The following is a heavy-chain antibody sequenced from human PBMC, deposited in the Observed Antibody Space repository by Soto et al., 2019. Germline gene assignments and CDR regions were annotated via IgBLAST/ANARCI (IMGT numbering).Heavy chain of an antibody. Sequence: PGGSLRLSCAASGFTFSSYAMHWVRQAPGKGLEYVSAISSNGGSTYYANSVKGRFTISRDNSKNTLYLQMGSLRAEDMAVYYCAREGLRYFDWSWLNGFSSYYMDVWGKGTTVTVSS. D-gene: IGHD3-9*01. CDR2: ISSNGGST. V-gene: IGHV3-64*01. CDR1: GFTFSSYA. J-gene: IGHJ6*03. CDR3: AREGLRYFDWSWLNGFSSYYMDV.